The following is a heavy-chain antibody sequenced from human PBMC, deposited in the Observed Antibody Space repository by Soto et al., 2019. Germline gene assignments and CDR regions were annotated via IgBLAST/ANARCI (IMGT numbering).Heavy chain of an antibody. CDR1: GFIFSDHY. D-gene: IGHD4-17*01. CDR3: ARATTVTDY. CDR2: TRNKANSHTT. Sequence: LRLSCAASGFIFSDHYMDWVRQAPGKGLEWVGRTRNKANSHTTEYAASVKGGFTISRDDSKNSLYLQMNSLKIEDTAVYYCARATTVTDYWGQGTLVTVSS. V-gene: IGHV3-72*01. J-gene: IGHJ4*02.